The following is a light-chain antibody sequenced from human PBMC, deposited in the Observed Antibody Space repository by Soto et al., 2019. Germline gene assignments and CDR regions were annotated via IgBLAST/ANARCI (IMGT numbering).Light chain of an antibody. CDR2: GAS. CDR3: QQYNNWLGT. J-gene: IGKJ1*01. CDR1: QSVSTN. Sequence: EIVMTQSPATLSVSLGERATLSCRASQSVSTNLAWYQQTPGQAPRLLIFGASARATGIPARFSGSGSGTEFTLTISSLQSEDFAVYYCQQYNNWLGTFGQGTKVEIK. V-gene: IGKV3-15*01.